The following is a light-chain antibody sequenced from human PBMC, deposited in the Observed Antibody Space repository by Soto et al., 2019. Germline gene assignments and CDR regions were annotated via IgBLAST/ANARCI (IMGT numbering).Light chain of an antibody. CDR3: QQYNNWXPLT. V-gene: IGKV3-15*01. Sequence: EIVMTQSPATLPASPGERATLSCRASQRVSSNLAWYQQKPGQAPRLLIYGASTRATGIPARFSGSGSGTEFTLTISSLQSEDFAVYYCQQYNNWXPLTFGGGTKVDIK. CDR1: QRVSSN. CDR2: GAS. J-gene: IGKJ4*01.